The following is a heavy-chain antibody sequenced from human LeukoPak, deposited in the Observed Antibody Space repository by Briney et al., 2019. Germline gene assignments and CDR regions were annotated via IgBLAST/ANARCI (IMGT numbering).Heavy chain of an antibody. CDR1: GYTFTSYG. CDR3: ARHYSSGWYVPFYFDY. CDR2: ISAYNGNT. D-gene: IGHD6-19*01. J-gene: IGHJ4*02. Sequence: GASVKVSCKASGYTFTSYGISWVRQAPGQGLERVGWISAYNGNTDYAQKLQGRVTMTTDTSTSTAYMELRSLRSDDTAVYYCARHYSSGWYVPFYFDYWGQGTLVTVSS. V-gene: IGHV1-18*01.